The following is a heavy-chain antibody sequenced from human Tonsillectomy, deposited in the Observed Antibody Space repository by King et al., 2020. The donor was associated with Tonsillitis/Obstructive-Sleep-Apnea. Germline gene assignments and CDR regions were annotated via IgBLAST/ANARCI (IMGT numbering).Heavy chain of an antibody. J-gene: IGHJ5*02. D-gene: IGHD3-16*01. CDR2: IKQDGSEK. CDR1: GFTFSSYW. V-gene: IGHV3-7*03. Sequence: VQLVESGGGLVQPGGSLRLSCAASGFTFSSYWVSWVRQAPGKGLEWVANIKQDGSEKYYVDSVKGRFTISRDNAKNSLYLQMNSLRAEDTAVYYCARVESGGWFDPWGQGTLVTVSS. CDR3: ARVESGGWFDP.